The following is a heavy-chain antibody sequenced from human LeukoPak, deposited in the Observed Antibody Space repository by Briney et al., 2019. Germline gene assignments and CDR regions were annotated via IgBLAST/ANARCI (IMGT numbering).Heavy chain of an antibody. D-gene: IGHD3-10*01. V-gene: IGHV1-2*06. CDR2: INPNSGGT. CDR3: ARDSDHDY. Sequence: YTFTGXYXNWVRQAPEQGIEGVVRINPNSGGTNYAQKLQDRVTMNRDTSISTAYMELSRLRSDDTAVYYCARDSDHDYWGQGTLVTVSS. J-gene: IGHJ4*02. CDR1: YTFTGXY.